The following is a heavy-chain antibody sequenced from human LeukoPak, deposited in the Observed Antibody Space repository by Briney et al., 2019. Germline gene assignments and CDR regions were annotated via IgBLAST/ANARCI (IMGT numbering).Heavy chain of an antibody. J-gene: IGHJ3*02. V-gene: IGHV4-34*01. CDR3: ATKLYGDRFFDI. Sequence: SETLSLTCAVYDYGGSSVGYYWSWIRQPPGEGLEWIAEVNHSGSTNYNPSLKSRVTMSVDTSKKQFSLKLSSVTAADTAVYFCATKLYGDRFFDIWGQGTMVTVFS. CDR2: VNHSGST. D-gene: IGHD4-17*01. CDR1: DYGGSSVGYY.